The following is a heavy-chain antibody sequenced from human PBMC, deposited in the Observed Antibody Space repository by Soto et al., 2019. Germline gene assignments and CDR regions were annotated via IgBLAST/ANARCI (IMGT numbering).Heavy chain of an antibody. CDR3: ASFNILTGYYGLHYYYYYGMDV. V-gene: IGHV1-69*13. J-gene: IGHJ6*02. Sequence: GASVKVSCKASGGTFSSYAISWVRQAPGQGLEWMGGIIPIFGTANYAQKFQGRVTITADESTSTAYMELSSLRSEDTAVYYCASFNILTGYYGLHYYYYYGMDVWGQGTTVTVS. CDR2: IIPIFGTA. D-gene: IGHD3-9*01. CDR1: GGTFSSYA.